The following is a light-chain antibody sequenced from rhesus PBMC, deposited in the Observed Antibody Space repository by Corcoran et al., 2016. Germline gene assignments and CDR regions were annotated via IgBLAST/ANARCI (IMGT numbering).Light chain of an antibody. J-gene: IGKJ1*01. Sequence: EIVMTQSPATLSLSPGERATLSCRARQSVSSSFAWYQQNPGQAPRLLIFGSSSRATGIPDRFSGSGSGTDFTLTSSSLEPEDVAVYYCLQHSNWPRTFGQGTKVEIK. CDR3: LQHSNWPRT. CDR2: GSS. V-gene: IGKV3-24*01. CDR1: QSVSSS.